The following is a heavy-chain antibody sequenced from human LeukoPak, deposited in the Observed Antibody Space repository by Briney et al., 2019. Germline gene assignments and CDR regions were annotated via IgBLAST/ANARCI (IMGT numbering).Heavy chain of an antibody. D-gene: IGHD3-3*01. Sequence: TGGSLRLSCAASGFTVSSNHMSWVRQAPGKGLEWVSVIYNGGTTHYADSVKGRFTISRDNAKNMLYLQVNSLRAEDTAVYYCARDPGSGYFLWGQGTTVTVSS. CDR1: GFTVSSNH. V-gene: IGHV3-53*01. J-gene: IGHJ6*02. CDR3: ARDPGSGYFL. CDR2: IYNGGTT.